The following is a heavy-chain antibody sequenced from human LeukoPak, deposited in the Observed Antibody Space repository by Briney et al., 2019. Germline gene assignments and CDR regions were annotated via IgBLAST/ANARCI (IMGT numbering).Heavy chain of an antibody. CDR2: IYYSGST. CDR3: ARAISCYYDSSGYYFDY. Sequence: SETLSLTCTVSGGSISSYYWSWIRQPPGKGLEWIGYIYYSGSTNYNPSLKSRVTISVDTSKNQFSLKLSSVTAADTAVYYCARAISCYYDSSGYYFDYWGQGTLVTVSS. V-gene: IGHV4-59*01. J-gene: IGHJ4*02. CDR1: GGSISSYY. D-gene: IGHD3-22*01.